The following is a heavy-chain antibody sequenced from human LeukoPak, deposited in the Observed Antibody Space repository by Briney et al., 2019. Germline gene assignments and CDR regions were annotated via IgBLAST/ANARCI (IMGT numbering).Heavy chain of an antibody. CDR2: IHIYRGNT. D-gene: IGHD2-21*02. J-gene: IGHJ5*02. V-gene: IGHV1-18*01. CDR1: GYSSSNYG. CDR3: ARGGVGVVTVRWFDP. Sequence: GASVKVSCKASGYSSSNYGISWVRQAPGQGLEWMGWIHIYRGNTNYAQKFQGRVTMTTDTSTSTVYMELSSLRSEDTAVYYCARGGVGVVTVRWFDPWGRGTLVTVSS.